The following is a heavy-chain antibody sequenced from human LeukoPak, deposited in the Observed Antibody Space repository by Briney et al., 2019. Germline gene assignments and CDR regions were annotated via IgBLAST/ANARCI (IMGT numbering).Heavy chain of an antibody. J-gene: IGHJ4*02. CDR2: INPNSGGT. D-gene: IGHD4-17*01. CDR1: GYTFTGYY. CDR3: ARTPRTVTTRVFDY. Sequence: GASVKVSCKASGYTFTGYYMHWVRQAPGQGLEWMGWINPNSGGTNYAQKFQGRGTMTRDTSISTAYMELSRLRSDDTAVYYCARTPRTVTTRVFDYWGQGTLVTVSS. V-gene: IGHV1-2*02.